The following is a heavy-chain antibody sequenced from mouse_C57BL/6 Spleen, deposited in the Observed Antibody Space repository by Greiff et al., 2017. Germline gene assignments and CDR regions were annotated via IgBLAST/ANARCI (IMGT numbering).Heavy chain of an antibody. CDR2: ISDGGSYT. V-gene: IGHV5-4*03. D-gene: IGHD2-1*01. Sequence: EVKLMESGGGLVKPGGSLKLSCAASGFTFSSYAMSWVRQTPEKRLEWVATISDGGSYTYYPDNVKGRFTISRDNAKNNLYLQMSHLKSENTAMYYCAISIYYGSWDFDYWGQSTTLTDSS. J-gene: IGHJ2*01. CDR3: AISIYYGSWDFDY. CDR1: GFTFSSYA.